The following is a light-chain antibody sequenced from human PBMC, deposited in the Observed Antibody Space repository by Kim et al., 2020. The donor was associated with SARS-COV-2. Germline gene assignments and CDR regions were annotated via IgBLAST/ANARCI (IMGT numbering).Light chain of an antibody. Sequence: SSELTQDPAVYVALGQTVRITCQGDSLRSYYASWYQQKPGQAPVLVIYGKNNRPSGIPDRFSGSSSGNTASLTITGAQADDEADYYCNSRDSSGNHLVFG. V-gene: IGLV3-19*01. CDR3: NSRDSSGNHLV. CDR2: GKN. J-gene: IGLJ2*01. CDR1: SLRSYY.